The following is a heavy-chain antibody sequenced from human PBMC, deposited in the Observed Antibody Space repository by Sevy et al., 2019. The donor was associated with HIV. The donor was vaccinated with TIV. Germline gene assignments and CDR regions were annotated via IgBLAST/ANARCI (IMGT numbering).Heavy chain of an antibody. CDR2: IFDDGKTK. CDR3: ARESGSDWYLDS. V-gene: IGHV3-33*01. D-gene: IGHD2-21*02. J-gene: IGHJ4*02. CDR1: GFIFSRYS. Sequence: GGSLRLSCKASGFIFSRYSVHWCRRAPGKGLEWGASIFDDGKTKYYGDPVKGRFTISRDDSKNPLYLQMDSLRAEDKVVYYCARESGSDWYLDSWGQGTLVTVSS.